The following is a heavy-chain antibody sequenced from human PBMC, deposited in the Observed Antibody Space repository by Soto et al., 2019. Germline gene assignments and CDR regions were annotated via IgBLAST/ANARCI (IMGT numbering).Heavy chain of an antibody. CDR2: ISDSRGTS. D-gene: IGHD6-19*01. J-gene: IGHJ1*01. CDR1: GFTFSSHA. Sequence: EVQLLESGGGLVQPGGSLRLSCAASGFTFSSHAMSWVRQAPGKGLEWVSAISDSRGTSYYADSAKGRFTISRDSSKNTLYLQMNSLRAEDTAVYYCAKSDSSGWYHHFQHWGQGTPVTVSS. CDR3: AKSDSSGWYHHFQH. V-gene: IGHV3-23*01.